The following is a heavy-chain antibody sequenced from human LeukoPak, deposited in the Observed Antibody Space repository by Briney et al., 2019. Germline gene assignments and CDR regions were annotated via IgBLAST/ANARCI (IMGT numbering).Heavy chain of an antibody. J-gene: IGHJ4*02. CDR3: AKLYSSSSIDY. Sequence: GGSLRLSCAASGFTFSSYEMNWVRQAPGKGLEWVAVISYDGSNKYYADSVKGRFTISRDNSKNTLYLQMNSLRAEDTAVYYCAKLYSSSSIDYWGQGTLVTVSS. V-gene: IGHV3-30*18. D-gene: IGHD6-6*01. CDR1: GFTFSSYE. CDR2: ISYDGSNK.